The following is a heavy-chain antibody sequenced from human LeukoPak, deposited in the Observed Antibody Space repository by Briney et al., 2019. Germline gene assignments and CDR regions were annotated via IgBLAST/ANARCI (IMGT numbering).Heavy chain of an antibody. D-gene: IGHD4-23*01. Sequence: SETLSLTYTVSGGSISSYYWSWIRQPPGRGLEWIGYIFYTRSTNYNPSLKSRVTISVLTSKNRFSLKLSSVTAADTAVYYCATLTGGDDAFDIWGQGTMVTVSS. CDR3: ATLTGGDDAFDI. V-gene: IGHV4-59*01. J-gene: IGHJ3*02. CDR1: GGSISSYY. CDR2: IFYTRST.